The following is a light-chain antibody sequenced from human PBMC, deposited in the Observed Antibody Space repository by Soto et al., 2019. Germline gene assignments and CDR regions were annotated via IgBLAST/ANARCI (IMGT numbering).Light chain of an antibody. Sequence: DIQMTQSPSSLSASVGDRVTITCRASQNIRSYLNWYQQKPGKAPKLLIYAASSLQSGVPSRFSGSGSGTDFPLTISSLQPEDFATFYWQQSYSAPLTFGGGTNVEIK. CDR1: QNIRSY. CDR3: QQSYSAPLT. CDR2: AAS. V-gene: IGKV1-39*01. J-gene: IGKJ4*01.